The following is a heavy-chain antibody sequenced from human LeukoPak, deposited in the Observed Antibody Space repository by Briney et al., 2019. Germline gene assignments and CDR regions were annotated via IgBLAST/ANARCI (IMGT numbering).Heavy chain of an antibody. CDR3: ARDPRRGIAMVRGVIKHPTGWFDP. J-gene: IGHJ5*02. V-gene: IGHV4-38-2*02. D-gene: IGHD3-10*01. CDR1: GYSISSGYY. Sequence: SETLSLTCAVSGYSISSGYYWGWIRQPPGKGLEWIGSIYHSGSTYYNPSLKSRVTISVDTSKNQFSLKLSSVTGADTAVYYCARDPRRGIAMVRGVIKHPTGWFDPWGQGTLVTVSS. CDR2: IYHSGST.